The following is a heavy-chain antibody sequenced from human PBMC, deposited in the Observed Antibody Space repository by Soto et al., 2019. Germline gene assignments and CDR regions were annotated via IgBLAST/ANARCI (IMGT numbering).Heavy chain of an antibody. CDR1: GGSISSYY. CDR2: IHYSGST. J-gene: IGHJ6*02. V-gene: IGHV4-59*01. Sequence: PSETLSLTCTVSGGSISSYYWSWIRQPPGKGLEWIGYIHYSGSTNYNPSLKSRVTISVDTSKNQFSLKLTSVTAADTALYYCAKDLGYWSGDSRFRNYHYQYAMDVWGQGTTVTVSS. D-gene: IGHD2-15*01. CDR3: AKDLGYWSGDSRFRNYHYQYAMDV.